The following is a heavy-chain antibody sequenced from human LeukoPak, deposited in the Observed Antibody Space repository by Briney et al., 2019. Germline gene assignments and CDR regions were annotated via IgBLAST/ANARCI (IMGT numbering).Heavy chain of an antibody. CDR1: GFTVSSNY. J-gene: IGHJ4*02. CDR2: IYSAGST. Sequence: GGSLRLSCAASGFTVSSNYMSWVRQAPGKGLEWVSVIYSAGSTFYADSVRGRFTISRDNSKNTVYLQMNSLRVEDTAVYYCAREKSCFDYWGQGTLVTVSS. V-gene: IGHV3-66*01. CDR3: AREKSCFDY.